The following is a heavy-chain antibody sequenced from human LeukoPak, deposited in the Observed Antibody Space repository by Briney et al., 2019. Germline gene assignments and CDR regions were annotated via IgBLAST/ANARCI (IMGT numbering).Heavy chain of an antibody. J-gene: IGHJ6*02. CDR3: AGDQNRVSRYGFQGYGMDV. CDR1: GGTFSSYA. V-gene: IGHV1-69*13. Sequence: SVKVSCKASGGTFSSYAISWVRQAPGQGLEWMGGIIPIFGTANYAQKFQGRVTITADESTSTAYMELSSLRSEDTAVYYCAGDQNRVSRYGFQGYGMDVWGQGTTVSVSS. D-gene: IGHD2/OR15-2a*01. CDR2: IIPIFGTA.